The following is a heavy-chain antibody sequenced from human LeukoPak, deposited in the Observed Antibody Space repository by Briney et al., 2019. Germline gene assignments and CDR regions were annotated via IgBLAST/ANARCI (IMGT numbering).Heavy chain of an antibody. CDR2: ISYDGSNK. V-gene: IGHV3-30*18. D-gene: IGHD3-22*01. J-gene: IGHJ4*02. CDR3: AKVPYADYYDSSGPLRD. Sequence: PGRSLRLSCAASGFTFSSYGMHWVRQAPGKGLEWVAVISYDGSNKYYADSVKGRFTISRDNSKNTLYLQMNSLRAEGTAVYYCAKVPYADYYDSSGPLRDWGQGTLVTVSS. CDR1: GFTFSSYG.